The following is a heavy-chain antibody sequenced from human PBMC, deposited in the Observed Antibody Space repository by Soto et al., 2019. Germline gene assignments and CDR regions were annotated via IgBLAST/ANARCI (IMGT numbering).Heavy chain of an antibody. V-gene: IGHV3-7*05. CDR2: IKGDGSGI. CDR1: GFTFSSYW. CDR3: ARGHYGLDV. Sequence: EVHLVESGGGLVQPGGSLRLSCAASGFTFSSYWMSWVRQAPGKGLEWVAHIKGDGSGIEFVDSVKGRFTISRDNAKNSLFMQMTSLRADDTAVYYCARGHYGLDVWGQGTTVIVSS. J-gene: IGHJ6*02.